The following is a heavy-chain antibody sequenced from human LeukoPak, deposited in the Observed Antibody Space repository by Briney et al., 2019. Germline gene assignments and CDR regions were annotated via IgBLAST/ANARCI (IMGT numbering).Heavy chain of an antibody. CDR3: AGYEYSSSWSIDY. CDR2: IYHSGST. Sequence: SQTLSLTCPVSGGSISSGGYYWSWIREPPGKGLEWIGYIYHSGSTYYNPSLKSRVTISVDRSKNQFSLKLSSVTAADTAVYYCAGYEYSSSWSIDYWGQGTLVTVSS. V-gene: IGHV4-30-2*01. D-gene: IGHD6-13*01. J-gene: IGHJ4*02. CDR1: GGSISSGGYY.